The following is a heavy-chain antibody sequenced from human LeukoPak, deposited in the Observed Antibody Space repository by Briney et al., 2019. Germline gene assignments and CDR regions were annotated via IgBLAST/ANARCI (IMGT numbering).Heavy chain of an antibody. CDR3: ARGSDGSHPDLAFDF. J-gene: IGHJ3*01. CDR2: IHPNSGGT. CDR1: GYTFTGYY. V-gene: IGHV1-2*02. D-gene: IGHD1-26*01. Sequence: ASVKVSCKASGYTFTGYYMHWLRQAPGEGLEWMGWIHPNSGGTKYAQKFQGRVTMTRDTSLSTAYMELSRLRSDGTAVYYCARGSDGSHPDLAFDFWGQGTMVTVSS.